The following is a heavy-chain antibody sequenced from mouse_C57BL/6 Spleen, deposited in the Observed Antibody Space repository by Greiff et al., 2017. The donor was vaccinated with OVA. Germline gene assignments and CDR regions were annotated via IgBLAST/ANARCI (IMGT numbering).Heavy chain of an antibody. CDR2: IDPSDSYT. D-gene: IGHD2-1*01. V-gene: IGHV1-69*01. Sequence: QVQLQQSGAELVMPGASVKLSCKASGYTFTSYWMHWVKQRPGQGLEWIGEIDPSDSYTNYNQKFKGKSTLTVDKSSSTAYMQLSSLTSEDSAVYYCARRRFYPSYAMDYWGQGTSVTVSS. CDR3: ARRRFYPSYAMDY. J-gene: IGHJ4*01. CDR1: GYTFTSYW.